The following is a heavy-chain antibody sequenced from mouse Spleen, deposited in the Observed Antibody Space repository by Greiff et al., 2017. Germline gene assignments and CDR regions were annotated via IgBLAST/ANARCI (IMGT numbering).Heavy chain of an antibody. CDR3: ARHEEGGHGYFHYAMDY. V-gene: IGHV1-62-2*01. Sequence: VQLQESGAELVKPGASVKLSCKASGYTFTEYTIHWVKQRSGQGLEWIGWFYPGSGSIKYNEKFKDKATLTADKSSSTVYMELSRLTSEDSAVYFCARHEEGGHGYFHYAMDYWGQGTSVTVSS. CDR2: FYPGSGSI. J-gene: IGHJ4*01. CDR1: GYTFTEYT. D-gene: IGHD2-3*01.